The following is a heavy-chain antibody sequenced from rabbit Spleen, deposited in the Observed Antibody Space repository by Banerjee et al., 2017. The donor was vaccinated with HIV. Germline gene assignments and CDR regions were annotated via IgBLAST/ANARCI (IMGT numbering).Heavy chain of an antibody. Sequence: EQLEESGGGLVKPEGSLTLTCKASGVSFSDKDVMCWVRQAPGKGLEWIACIYAGNSDNTYYANWAKGRFTISKTSSTTVTLQVTSLTAADTATYFCARDRGGTNGYSMWGQGTLVTVS. CDR2: IYAGNSDNT. CDR1: GVSFSDKDV. J-gene: IGHJ4*01. CDR3: ARDRGGTNGYSM. D-gene: IGHD7-1*01. V-gene: IGHV1S45*01.